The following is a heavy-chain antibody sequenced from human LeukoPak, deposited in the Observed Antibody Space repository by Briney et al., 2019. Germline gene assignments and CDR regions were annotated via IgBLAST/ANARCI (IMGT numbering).Heavy chain of an antibody. CDR1: GFTLSSYA. V-gene: IGHV3-30*02. J-gene: IGHJ4*02. Sequence: PGGSLRLSCAASGFTLSSYAMHWVRQAPGKGLEWVAFIHSDGRQKFYAESVMGRFTISRDISQNTLFLQMDSLRPGDTAVYYCARECSSSNPLFSWGQGAHITVSS. D-gene: IGHD6-6*01. CDR2: IHSDGRQK. CDR3: ARECSSSNPLFS.